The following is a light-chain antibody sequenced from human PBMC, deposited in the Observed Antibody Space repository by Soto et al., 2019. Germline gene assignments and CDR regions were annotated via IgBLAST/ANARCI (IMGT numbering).Light chain of an antibody. V-gene: IGLV1-44*01. CDR3: ATWDDSLNRVV. CDR2: SNN. J-gene: IGLJ3*02. CDR1: SSNIGSDT. Sequence: QSVLTQPPSASGTPGRRVTISCSGSSSNIGSDTVNWYQQVPGTAPKLLIYSNNQRPSGVPDRFSGSKSGTSASLAISGLQPEDEADYYCATWDDSLNRVVFGGGTKLTVL.